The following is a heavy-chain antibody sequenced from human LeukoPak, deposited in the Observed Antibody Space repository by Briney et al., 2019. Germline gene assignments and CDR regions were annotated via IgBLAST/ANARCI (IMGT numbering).Heavy chain of an antibody. CDR2: ISDDGLNT. CDR1: GFTFNSHG. Sequence: PGGSLRLSCSTSGFTFNSHGFHWVRQAPGKGLEWVAAISDDGLNTFYIDSVKGRFTISRDDSKNAVSLQMTSLRSEDTAVYYCAREGGTDYGDYLRYWGQGTLVTVSS. J-gene: IGHJ4*02. V-gene: IGHV3-30*03. D-gene: IGHD4-17*01. CDR3: AREGGTDYGDYLRY.